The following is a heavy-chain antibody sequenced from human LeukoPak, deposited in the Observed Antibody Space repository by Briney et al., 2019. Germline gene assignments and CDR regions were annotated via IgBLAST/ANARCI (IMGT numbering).Heavy chain of an antibody. CDR1: GGSISSGDYY. Sequence: SQTLSLTCTVSGGSISSGDYYWSWIRQPPGKGLEWIGYIYYSGSTYYNPSLKSRVTISVATSKNQFSLKLSSVTAADTAVYYCAREGYCSGGSCYSGIDYWGQGTLVTVSS. D-gene: IGHD2-15*01. CDR3: AREGYCSGGSCYSGIDY. J-gene: IGHJ4*02. V-gene: IGHV4-30-4*01. CDR2: IYYSGST.